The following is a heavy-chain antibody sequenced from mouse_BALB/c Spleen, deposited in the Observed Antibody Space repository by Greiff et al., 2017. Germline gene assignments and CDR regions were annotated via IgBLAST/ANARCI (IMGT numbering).Heavy chain of an antibody. Sequence: EVQGVESGGGLVQPGGSLRLSCATSGFTFSDFYMEWVRQPPGKRLEWIAASRNKANDYTTEYSASVKGRFIVSRDTSQSILYLQMNALRAEDTAIYYCARDALITTVGDRVAYWGQGTLVTVSA. CDR1: GFTFSDFY. CDR2: SRNKANDYTT. J-gene: IGHJ3*01. D-gene: IGHD1-1*01. CDR3: ARDALITTVGDRVAY. V-gene: IGHV7-1*02.